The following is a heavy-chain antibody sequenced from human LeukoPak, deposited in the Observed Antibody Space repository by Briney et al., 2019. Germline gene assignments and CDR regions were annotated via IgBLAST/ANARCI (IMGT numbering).Heavy chain of an antibody. V-gene: IGHV3-23*01. CDR2: ISGSGGST. Sequence: PGGSLRLSCAASGFTFSSYAMSWVRQAPGKGLEWVSAISGSGGSTYYADSVKGRFTISRNNSKNTLSLQMNSLRAEDTAVYYCAKSGLSRFDYWGQGTLVTVSS. J-gene: IGHJ4*02. CDR3: AKSGLSRFDY. CDR1: GFTFSSYA. D-gene: IGHD4/OR15-4a*01.